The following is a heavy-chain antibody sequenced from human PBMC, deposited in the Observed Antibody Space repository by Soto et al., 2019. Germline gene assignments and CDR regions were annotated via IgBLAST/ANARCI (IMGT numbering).Heavy chain of an antibody. CDR3: ARGLTYLRFIESLAYYYYGMDV. D-gene: IGHD3-3*01. CDR1: GGTFSSYA. J-gene: IGHJ6*02. V-gene: IGHV1-69*13. CDR2: IIPIFGTA. Sequence: GASVKVSCKASGGTFSSYAISWVRQAPGQGLEWMGGIIPIFGTANYAQKFQGRVTITADESTSTAYMELSSLRSEDTAVYYCARGLTYLRFIESLAYYYYGMDVWGQGTTVTVS.